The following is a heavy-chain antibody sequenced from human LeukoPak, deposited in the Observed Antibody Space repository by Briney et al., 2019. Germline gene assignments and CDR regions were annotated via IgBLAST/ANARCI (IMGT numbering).Heavy chain of an antibody. D-gene: IGHD5-12*01. V-gene: IGHV2-5*01. J-gene: IGHJ4*02. CDR3: ARISRLSGYDQYDY. CDR2: YYWNNDK. CDR1: GFSLSTTGVA. Sequence: SGPTLVNPTQTLTLTCTFSGFSLSTTGVAVAWIRQPPGKALEWLAVYYWNNDKSYSPSLKSRLTITKDTSENQVVLIMTNLDPVDTATYYCARISRLSGYDQYDYWGQGTLVTVSS.